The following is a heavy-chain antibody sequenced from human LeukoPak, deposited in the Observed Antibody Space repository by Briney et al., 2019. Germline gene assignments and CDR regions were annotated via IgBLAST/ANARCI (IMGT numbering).Heavy chain of an antibody. Sequence: RGGSLQISWKGSGYLFTSYWISGVRQVTGKGLEWMGRIDPSDSYTNYRPSFQGHLTISAANSISTVYLHCSSLKASDTAMYYCARQLRVGTVQGFDPWGQGTLVTVSS. CDR3: ARQLRVGTVQGFDP. V-gene: IGHV5-10-1*01. CDR2: IDPSDSYT. D-gene: IGHD4-17*01. J-gene: IGHJ5*02. CDR1: GYLFTSYW.